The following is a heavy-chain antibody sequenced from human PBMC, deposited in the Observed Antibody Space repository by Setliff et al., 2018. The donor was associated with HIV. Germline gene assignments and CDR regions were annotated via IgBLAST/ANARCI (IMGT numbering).Heavy chain of an antibody. J-gene: IGHJ4*02. D-gene: IGHD1-7*01. CDR1: GFTFSSYW. CDR2: IKQDGSEK. CDR3: ARVSWNYARLYYFDY. Sequence: PGGSLRLSCAASGFTFSSYWMSWVRQAPGKGLEWVANIKQDGSEKYYVDSVKGRFTISRDNAKNSLYLQMSSLRAEDTAVYYCARVSWNYARLYYFDYWGQGTLVTVSS. V-gene: IGHV3-7*03.